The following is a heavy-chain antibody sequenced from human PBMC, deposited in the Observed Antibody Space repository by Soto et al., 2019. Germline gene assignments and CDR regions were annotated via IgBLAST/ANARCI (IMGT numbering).Heavy chain of an antibody. V-gene: IGHV2-5*01. Sequence: QITLKETGPSLVKPPQPLTLTCTFSGFSLTTSGVGVGWIRQPPGKALECLAFLYWNDDTHYTPSLKSRLTITKDTSINQVVLTMTNTDPLDTATYYCVRSTYNYANDNWGQGTLVTVSS. J-gene: IGHJ4*02. CDR2: LYWNDDT. D-gene: IGHD1-1*01. CDR1: GFSLTTSGVG. CDR3: VRSTYNYANDN.